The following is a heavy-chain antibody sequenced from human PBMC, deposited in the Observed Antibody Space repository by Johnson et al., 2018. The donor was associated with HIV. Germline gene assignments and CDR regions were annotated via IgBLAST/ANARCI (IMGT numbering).Heavy chain of an antibody. J-gene: IGHJ3*02. V-gene: IGHV3-53*01. CDR3: ARGAVGGTTYAFDI. CDR1: GFTFSYHG. D-gene: IGHD1-26*01. Sequence: VQLVESGGGVVQPGESLRLSCRTFGFTFSYHGMSWVRQAPGKGLEWVSVIYSGGSTYYADSVKGRFTISRDNSKNTLYLQMNSLRAEDTALYYWARGAVGGTTYAFDIWGQGTMVTVSS. CDR2: IYSGGST.